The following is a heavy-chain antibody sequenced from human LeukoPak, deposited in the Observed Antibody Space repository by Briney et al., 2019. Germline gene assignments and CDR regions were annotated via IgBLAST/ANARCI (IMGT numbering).Heavy chain of an antibody. Sequence: SVTVPCKASGGTFSSYAISWVRQAPGQGLEWMGGIIPIFGTANYAQKFQGRVTITTDESTSTAYMELSSLRSEDTAVYYCATGALRTTVTRPNYYYYMDVWGKGTTVTVSS. CDR1: GGTFSSYA. CDR2: IIPIFGTA. J-gene: IGHJ6*03. D-gene: IGHD4-17*01. V-gene: IGHV1-69*05. CDR3: ATGALRTTVTRPNYYYYMDV.